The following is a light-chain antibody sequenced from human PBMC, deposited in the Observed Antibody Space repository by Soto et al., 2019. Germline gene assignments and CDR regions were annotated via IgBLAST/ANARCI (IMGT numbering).Light chain of an antibody. V-gene: IGLV6-57*04. CDR2: DDN. Sequence: NFMLTQPHSVSESPGKTVTISCTRSSGSIASNYVQWYQQRPGSAPTTVIYDDNRRPSGVPDRFSGSIDSSSNSASLTISGLKTDDEADYYCQSYDGRNHVLFGGGTKLTVL. CDR1: SGSIASNY. CDR3: QSYDGRNHVL. J-gene: IGLJ2*01.